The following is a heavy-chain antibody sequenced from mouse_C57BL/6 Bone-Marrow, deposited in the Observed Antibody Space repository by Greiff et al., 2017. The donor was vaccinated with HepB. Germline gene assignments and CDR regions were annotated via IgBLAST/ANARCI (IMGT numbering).Heavy chain of an antibody. CDR2: IRLKSDNYAT. CDR1: GFTFSNYW. CDR3: TEYYGSWGYFDY. D-gene: IGHD1-1*01. J-gene: IGHJ2*01. V-gene: IGHV6-3*01. Sequence: EVKLMESGGGLVQPGGSMKLSCVASGFTFSNYWMNWVRQSPEKGLEWVAQIRLKSDNYATHYAESVKGRFTISRDDSKSSVYLQMNNLRAEDTGIYYCTEYYGSWGYFDYWGQGTTRTVSS.